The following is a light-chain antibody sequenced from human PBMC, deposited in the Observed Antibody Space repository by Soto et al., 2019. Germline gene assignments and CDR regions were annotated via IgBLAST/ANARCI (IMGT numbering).Light chain of an antibody. CDR3: QQYNSYPYT. J-gene: IGKJ2*01. CDR2: KAS. Sequence: DIQMTQSPSTLSASVGDRVTITCRASQSISAWLAWYQQKPGKAPKLLIYKASSLQSGVPSRFSGSGSGTEFTLTISSLQPDDFATYYCQQYNSYPYTFGQGTRLEIK. V-gene: IGKV1-5*03. CDR1: QSISAW.